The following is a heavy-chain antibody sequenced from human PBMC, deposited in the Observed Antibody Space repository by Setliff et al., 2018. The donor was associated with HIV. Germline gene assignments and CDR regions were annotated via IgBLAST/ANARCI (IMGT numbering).Heavy chain of an antibody. Sequence: GESLKISCTASGFTFITTALHWGRQAPSKGLEWVAVISYGAKNIYYADSVKGRFAISRDISTNSLSLQMNSLRPEDTSVYYCAKYATPGPSPIFDYWGPGALVTVSS. CDR1: GFTFITTA. V-gene: IGHV3-30*18. D-gene: IGHD2-2*01. CDR2: ISYGAKNI. CDR3: AKYATPGPSPIFDY. J-gene: IGHJ4*02.